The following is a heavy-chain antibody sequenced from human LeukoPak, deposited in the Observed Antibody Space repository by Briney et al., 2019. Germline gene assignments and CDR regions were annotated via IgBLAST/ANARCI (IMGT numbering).Heavy chain of an antibody. D-gene: IGHD1-26*01. J-gene: IGHJ4*02. Sequence: SETLSLTCAVYGGSFSGYYWSWIRQPPGKGLEWIGEINHSGSTNYNPSLKSRVTISVDTSKNQLSLKLSSVTAADTAVYYCARERYSGSYSDYWGQGTLVTVSS. CDR1: GGSFSGYY. CDR3: ARERYSGSYSDY. CDR2: INHSGST. V-gene: IGHV4-34*01.